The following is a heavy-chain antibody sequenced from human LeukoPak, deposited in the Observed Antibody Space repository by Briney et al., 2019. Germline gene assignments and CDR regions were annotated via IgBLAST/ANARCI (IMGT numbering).Heavy chain of an antibody. D-gene: IGHD4-17*01. CDR3: AKSRAYGDYVTPNYYYYGMDV. V-gene: IGHV3-30*18. CDR1: GFTFSSYG. Sequence: PGGSLRLSCAASGFTFSSYGMHWVRQAPGKGLEWVAVISYGGSNKYYADSVKGRFTISRDNSKNTLYLQMNGLRAEDTAVYYCAKSRAYGDYVTPNYYYYGMDVWGQGTTVTVSS. CDR2: ISYGGSNK. J-gene: IGHJ6*02.